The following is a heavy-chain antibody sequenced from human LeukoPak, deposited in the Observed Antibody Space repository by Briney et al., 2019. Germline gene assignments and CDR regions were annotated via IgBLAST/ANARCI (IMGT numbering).Heavy chain of an antibody. CDR1: GYTFTSYG. J-gene: IGHJ4*02. Sequence: ASVKVSCKASGYTFTSYGISWVRQAPGRGLEWMGWISAYNGNTNYAQKLQGRVTMTTDTSTSTAYMELRSLRSDDTAVYYCARDAVPAALSPNFDYWGQGTLVTVSS. V-gene: IGHV1-18*01. D-gene: IGHD2-2*01. CDR3: ARDAVPAALSPNFDY. CDR2: ISAYNGNT.